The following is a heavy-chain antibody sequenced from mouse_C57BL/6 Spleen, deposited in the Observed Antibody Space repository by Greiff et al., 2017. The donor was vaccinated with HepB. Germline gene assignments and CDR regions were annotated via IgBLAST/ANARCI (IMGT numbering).Heavy chain of an antibody. CDR1: GYSITSGYY. Sequence: EVKLVESGPGLVKPSQSLSLTCSVTGYSITSGYYWNWIRQFPGNKLEWMGYISYDGSNNYNPSLKNRISITRDTSKNQFFLKLNSVTTEDTATYYCARSYDGYGDYWGQGTTLTVSS. D-gene: IGHD2-3*01. CDR2: ISYDGSN. J-gene: IGHJ2*01. V-gene: IGHV3-6*01. CDR3: ARSYDGYGDY.